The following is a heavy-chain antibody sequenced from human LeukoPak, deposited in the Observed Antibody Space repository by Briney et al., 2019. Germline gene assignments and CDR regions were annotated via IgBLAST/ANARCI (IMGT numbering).Heavy chain of an antibody. CDR2: IYYSGST. D-gene: IGHD3-10*01. J-gene: IGHJ5*02. V-gene: IGHV4-39*07. CDR1: GGSISSSSYY. CDR3: ARGERYYGSGSYSYWFDP. Sequence: PSETLSLTCTVSGGSISSSSYYWGWIRQPPGKGLEWIGSIYYSGSTYYNPSLKSRVTISVDTSKNQFSLKLSSVTAADTAVYYCARGERYYGSGSYSYWFDPWGQGTLVTVSS.